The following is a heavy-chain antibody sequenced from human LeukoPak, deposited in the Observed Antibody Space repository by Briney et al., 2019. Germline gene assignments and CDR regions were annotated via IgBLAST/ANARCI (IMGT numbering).Heavy chain of an antibody. CDR3: ARVVVVVPAAIPDWFDP. CDR2: IYYSGST. D-gene: IGHD2-2*02. V-gene: IGHV4-39*07. J-gene: IGHJ5*02. CDR1: GGSISSSSYY. Sequence: SEALSLTCTVSGGSISSSSYYWGWIRQPPGKGLEWIGSIYYSGSTYYNPSLKSRVTISVDTSKNQFSLKLSSVTAADTAVYYCARVVVVVPAAIPDWFDPWGQGTLVTVSS.